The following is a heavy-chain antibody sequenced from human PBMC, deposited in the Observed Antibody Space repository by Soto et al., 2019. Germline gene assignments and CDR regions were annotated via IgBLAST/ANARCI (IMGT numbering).Heavy chain of an antibody. D-gene: IGHD3-10*01. CDR2: IIPIFGTA. CDR1: GGTFSSYA. Sequence: SVKVSCKASGGTFSSYAISWLRLAPGQGLEWMGGIIPIFGTANYAQKFQGRVTITADESTSTAYMELSSLRSEDTAVYYCASPSGGFGELLTDYYYYGMDVWGQGTTVTVSS. CDR3: ASPSGGFGELLTDYYYYGMDV. J-gene: IGHJ6*02. V-gene: IGHV1-69*01.